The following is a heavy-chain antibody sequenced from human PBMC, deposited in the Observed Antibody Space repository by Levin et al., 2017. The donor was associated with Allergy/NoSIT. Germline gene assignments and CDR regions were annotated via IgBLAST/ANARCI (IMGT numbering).Heavy chain of an antibody. J-gene: IGHJ4*02. CDR3: ARAIDYGDNFDY. D-gene: IGHD4-17*01. CDR1: GYTFTTYD. CDR2: MNPNNDNT. V-gene: IGHV1-8*01. Sequence: GESLKISCKASGYTFTTYDINWVRQATGQGLEWMGWMNPNNDNTGYAQKFQGRVTMTRNTSISTAYIELSSLTSEDTAVYYCARAIDYGDNFDYWGQGTLVTVSS.